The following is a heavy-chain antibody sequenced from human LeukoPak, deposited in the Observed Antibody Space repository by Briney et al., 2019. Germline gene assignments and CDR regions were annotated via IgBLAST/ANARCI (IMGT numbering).Heavy chain of an antibody. Sequence: GGSLRLSCAASGFTFSSYAMHWVRQAPGKGLEWVAVISYDGSNKYYADSVKGRSTISRDNSKNTLYLQMNSLRAEDTAVYYCARDSYGADYWGQGTLVTVSS. CDR3: ARDSYGADY. J-gene: IGHJ4*02. D-gene: IGHD5-18*01. V-gene: IGHV3-30-3*01. CDR2: ISYDGSNK. CDR1: GFTFSSYA.